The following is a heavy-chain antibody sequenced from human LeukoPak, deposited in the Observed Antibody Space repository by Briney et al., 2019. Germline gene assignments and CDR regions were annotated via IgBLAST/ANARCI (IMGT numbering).Heavy chain of an antibody. D-gene: IGHD6-13*01. V-gene: IGHV4-34*01. J-gene: IGHJ5*02. Sequence: PSETLSLTCAVYGGSFSGYYWSWIRQPPGKGLEWIGETNHSGSTNYNPSLKSRVTISVDTSKNQFSLKLSSVTAADTAVYYCARRSDSPLYSSSINWFDPWGQGTLVTVSS. CDR2: TNHSGST. CDR1: GGSFSGYY. CDR3: ARRSDSPLYSSSINWFDP.